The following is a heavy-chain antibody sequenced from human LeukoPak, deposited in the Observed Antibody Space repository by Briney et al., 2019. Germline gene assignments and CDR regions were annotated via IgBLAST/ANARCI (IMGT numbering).Heavy chain of an antibody. J-gene: IGHJ4*02. CDR2: IGFDGSIT. V-gene: IGHV3-30*02. Sequence: GGSLRLSCAASGFTFSDYGMVWVRVRQAPGKGREWMAFIGFDGSITYYADSVRDRFTISRDNSKNTLYLHMNSLRDEDTAVYYRAKDMGVEMATIVFDYWGQGTLVTVSS. D-gene: IGHD5-24*01. CDR1: GFTFSDYG. CDR3: AKDMGVEMATIVFDY.